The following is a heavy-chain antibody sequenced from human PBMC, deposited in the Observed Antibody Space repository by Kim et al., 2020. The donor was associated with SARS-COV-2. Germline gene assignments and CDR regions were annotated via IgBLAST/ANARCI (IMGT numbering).Heavy chain of an antibody. CDR2: ISYDGSNK. CDR3: VRYYYDSSGYRVPAYYFDY. V-gene: IGHV3-30*03. J-gene: IGHJ4*02. Sequence: GGSLRLSCAASGFTFSSYGMHWVRQAPGKGLEWVAVISYDGSNKYYADSVKGRFTISRDNSKNTLYLQMNSLRAEDTAVYYCVRYYYDSSGYRVPAYYFDYWGQGTLVTVSS. D-gene: IGHD3-22*01. CDR1: GFTFSSYG.